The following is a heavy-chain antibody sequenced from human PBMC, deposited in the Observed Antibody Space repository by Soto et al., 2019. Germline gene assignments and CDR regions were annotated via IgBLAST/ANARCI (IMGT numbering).Heavy chain of an antibody. CDR3: ATDRGTMVRRVIYYYGMDV. Sequence: PGGSLRLSCAASGFTFSSYAMHWVRQAPGKGLEWVAVISYDGSNKYYADSVKGRFTISRDNSKNTLYLQMNSLRAEDTAVYYCATDRGTMVRRVIYYYGMDVWGQGTTVPVSS. J-gene: IGHJ6*02. V-gene: IGHV3-30-3*01. CDR1: GFTFSSYA. D-gene: IGHD3-10*01. CDR2: ISYDGSNK.